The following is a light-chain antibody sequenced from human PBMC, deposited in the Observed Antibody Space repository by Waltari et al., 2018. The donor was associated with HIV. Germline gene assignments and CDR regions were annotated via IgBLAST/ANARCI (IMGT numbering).Light chain of an antibody. V-gene: IGKV4-1*01. CDR3: QQYYSTPVT. CDR2: WAS. Sequence: DIVMTQSPESLAVSLGGRATINCRSSQSLLYTSTNKDYLVWYQQKPGQPPKVLISWASTRESGVPDRFSGSGSGTDFTLTSSSLQAEDVAVYYCQQYYSTPVTFGQGTKLEIK. CDR1: QSLLYTSTNKDY. J-gene: IGKJ2*01.